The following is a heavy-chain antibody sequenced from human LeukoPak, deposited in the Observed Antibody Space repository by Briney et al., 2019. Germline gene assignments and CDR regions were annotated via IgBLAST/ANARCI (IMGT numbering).Heavy chain of an antibody. CDR2: INPSGGST. CDR1: GYTFTSYY. Sequence: ASVKVSCEASGYTFTSYYMHWVRQAPGQGLEWMGIINPSGGSTSYAQKFQGRVTMTRDMSTSTVYMELSSLRSEDTAVYYCARDGGMVTPSYYFDYWGQGTLVTVSS. CDR3: ARDGGMVTPSYYFDY. V-gene: IGHV1-46*01. J-gene: IGHJ4*02. D-gene: IGHD4-23*01.